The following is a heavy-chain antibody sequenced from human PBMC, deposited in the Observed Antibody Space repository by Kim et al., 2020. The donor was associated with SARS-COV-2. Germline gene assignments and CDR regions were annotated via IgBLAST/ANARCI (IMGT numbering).Heavy chain of an antibody. CDR2: IIPIFGTA. CDR1: GGTFSSYA. CDR3: ARLRIIRGYSYVAYYGMDV. V-gene: IGHV1-69*13. Sequence: SVKVSCKASGGTFSSYAISWVRQAPGQGLEWMGGIIPIFGTANYAQKFQGRVTITADESTSTAYMELSSLRSEDTAVYYCARLRIIRGYSYVAYYGMDVWGQGTTVTVSS. J-gene: IGHJ6*02. D-gene: IGHD5-18*01.